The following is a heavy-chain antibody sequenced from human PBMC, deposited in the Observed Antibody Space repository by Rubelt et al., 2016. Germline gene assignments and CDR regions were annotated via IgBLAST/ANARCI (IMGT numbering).Heavy chain of an antibody. CDR2: VNRDGSET. CDR1: GFSFSNYW. D-gene: IGHD1-14*01. J-gene: IGHJ4*02. V-gene: IGHV3-7*01. CDR3: ARGGTSFDH. Sequence: EVQLVESGGGLVQPGRSLRLSCAVSGFSFSNYWMTWVRQAPGKGLEWVANVNRDGSETRYVDSVKGRFTISMDKSMNSGFLQMNSLRAEDTAVDYCARGGTSFDHWGQGTLVTVSS.